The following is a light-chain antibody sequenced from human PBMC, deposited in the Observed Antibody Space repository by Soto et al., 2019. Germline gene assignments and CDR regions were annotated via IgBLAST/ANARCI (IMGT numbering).Light chain of an antibody. V-gene: IGKV2-28*01. CDR2: ATD. CDR3: QQSYNTPQT. Sequence: DIVMTQSPLSLPVTPGEPSSISCRSSQILLHSNGYNYLDWYLQKPGQSPQLLIYATDTLQSGVPSRFSGSGSGTDYTLTISSLQPEDFATYYCQQSYNTPQTFGQGTKVDIK. J-gene: IGKJ1*01. CDR1: QILLHSNGYNY.